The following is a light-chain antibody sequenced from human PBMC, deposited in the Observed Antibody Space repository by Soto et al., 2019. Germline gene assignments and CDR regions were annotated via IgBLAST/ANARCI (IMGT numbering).Light chain of an antibody. CDR1: QSVPSTF. CDR3: QQYGSSPKIT. CDR2: GAS. Sequence: EIVLTQSPGTLSLSPGERATLSCRASQSVPSTFFAWYQHKPGQAPRLLIYGASSRATGVPDRLSGGGSGTVFTLTISRLEPDDFAVYYCQQYGSSPKITFGQGTRLEIK. J-gene: IGKJ5*01. V-gene: IGKV3-20*01.